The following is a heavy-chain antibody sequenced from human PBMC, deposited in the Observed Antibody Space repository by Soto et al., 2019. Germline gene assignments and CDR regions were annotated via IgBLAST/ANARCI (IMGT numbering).Heavy chain of an antibody. V-gene: IGHV1-69*13. J-gene: IGHJ6*02. D-gene: IGHD3-10*01. CDR2: IIPIFGTA. CDR1: GGTFSSYA. Sequence: ASVKVSCKASGGTFSSYAFSWVRLEPGQGLEWMGGIIPIFGTANYAQKFQGRDTITPHESTSTAYMELSSLRSEDTAVYYVARPQITMVRGVNYYGMDVWGQGTTVTVSS. CDR3: ARPQITMVRGVNYYGMDV.